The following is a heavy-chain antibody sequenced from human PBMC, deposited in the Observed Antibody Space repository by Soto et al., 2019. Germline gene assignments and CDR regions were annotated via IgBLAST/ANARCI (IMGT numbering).Heavy chain of an antibody. J-gene: IGHJ6*02. Sequence: EVQVVESGGGLVQPGGSLRLSCAASGFIVSTNYMNWVRQAPGKGLEWVSVIYIDGTTYYADSVKGRFSISRDNSITTLYRQMDSLRAEDTAVYYCARRPSGYDRRYYYGLDVWGQGTTVTVS. CDR2: IYIDGTT. D-gene: IGHD5-12*01. V-gene: IGHV3-66*01. CDR1: GFIVSTNY. CDR3: ARRPSGYDRRYYYGLDV.